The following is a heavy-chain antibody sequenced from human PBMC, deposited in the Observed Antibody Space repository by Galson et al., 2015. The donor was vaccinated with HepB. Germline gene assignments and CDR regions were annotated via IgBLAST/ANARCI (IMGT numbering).Heavy chain of an antibody. V-gene: IGHV5-10-1*01. J-gene: IGHJ6*03. CDR1: GYSFTSYW. D-gene: IGHD3-3*01. Sequence: QSGAEVKKPGESLRISCKGSGYSFTSYWISWVRQMPGKGLEWMGRIDPSDSYTNYSPSFQGHVTISADKSISTAYLQWSSLKASDTAMYYCARTPIYDFWSPLYYYYYMDVWGKGTTVTVSS. CDR3: ARTPIYDFWSPLYYYYYMDV. CDR2: IDPSDSYT.